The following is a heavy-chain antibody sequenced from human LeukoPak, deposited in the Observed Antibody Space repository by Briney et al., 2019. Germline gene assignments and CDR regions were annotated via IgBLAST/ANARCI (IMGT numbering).Heavy chain of an antibody. D-gene: IGHD3-22*01. J-gene: IGHJ4*02. CDR3: ARDSADYYDSSGYYY. Sequence: SVKVSCKASGGTFISYAISWVRQAPGQGLEWMGGIIPIFGTANYAQKFQGRVTITADESTSTAYMELSSLRSEDTAVYYCARDSADYYDSSGYYYWGQGTLVAVSS. CDR2: IIPIFGTA. V-gene: IGHV1-69*13. CDR1: GGTFISYA.